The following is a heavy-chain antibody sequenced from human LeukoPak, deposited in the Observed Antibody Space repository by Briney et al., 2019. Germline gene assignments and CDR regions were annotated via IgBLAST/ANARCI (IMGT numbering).Heavy chain of an antibody. D-gene: IGHD3-10*01. CDR2: INQDGTEK. CDR3: ARDGVTMVRGVKVLDYYYYYMDV. Sequence: GGSLRLSCAASGFTFTTYWMSWVRQLPGKGLEWVANINQDGTEKYYVDSVKGRFTISRDNAKNSLYLQMNSLRAEDTAVYYCARDGVTMVRGVKVLDYYYYYMDVWGKGTTVTISS. CDR1: GFTFTTYW. V-gene: IGHV3-7*01. J-gene: IGHJ6*03.